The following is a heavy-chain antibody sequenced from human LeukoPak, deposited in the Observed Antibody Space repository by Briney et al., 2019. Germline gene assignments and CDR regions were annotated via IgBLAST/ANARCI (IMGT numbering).Heavy chain of an antibody. D-gene: IGHD6-13*01. V-gene: IGHV3-53*04. Sequence: GGSLRLSCAASGFTVSSNYMSWVRQAPGKGLEWVSVIYSGGSTYYADSVKGRFTISRHNSKNTLYLQMNSLRAEDTAVYYCATPHSYSSSWCTPVVYWGQGTLVTVSS. CDR1: GFTVSSNY. CDR3: ATPHSYSSSWCTPVVY. CDR2: IYSGGST. J-gene: IGHJ4*02.